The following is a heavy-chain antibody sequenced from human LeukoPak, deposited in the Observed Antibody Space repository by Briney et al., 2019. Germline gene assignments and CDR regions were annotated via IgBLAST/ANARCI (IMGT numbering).Heavy chain of an antibody. CDR3: ATPPRAAAGTASFDY. CDR1: GFTFSSYA. CDR2: ISGSGGST. Sequence: PGGSLRLSCAASGFTFSSYAMSWVRQAPGKGLEWVSAISGSGGSTYYADSVKGRFTISRDNSKNTLYLQMNSLRAEATAVYYCATPPRAAAGTASFDYWGQGTLVTVSS. D-gene: IGHD6-13*01. J-gene: IGHJ4*02. V-gene: IGHV3-23*01.